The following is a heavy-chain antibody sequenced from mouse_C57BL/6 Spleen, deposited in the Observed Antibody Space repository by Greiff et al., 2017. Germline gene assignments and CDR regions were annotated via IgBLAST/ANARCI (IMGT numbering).Heavy chain of an antibody. Sequence: VQLQQSGAELVRPGTSVKVSCKASGYAFTNYLIAWVKQRPGQGLEWIGVINPGSGGTNYNEKFKGKATLTADKSSSTAYMQLSSLTSEDSAVYFCARSTTVVAAGLPDAMDYWGQGTSVTVSS. CDR1: GYAFTNYL. D-gene: IGHD1-1*01. V-gene: IGHV1-54*01. J-gene: IGHJ4*01. CDR2: INPGSGGT. CDR3: ARSTTVVAAGLPDAMDY.